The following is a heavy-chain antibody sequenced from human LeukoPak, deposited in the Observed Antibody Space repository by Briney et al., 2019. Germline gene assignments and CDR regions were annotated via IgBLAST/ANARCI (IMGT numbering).Heavy chain of an antibody. CDR1: GFTFSSYG. J-gene: IGHJ5*02. V-gene: IGHV3-30*03. CDR3: ATPDASIVGATGANNWFDP. Sequence: PGGSLRLSCAASGFTFSSYGMHWVRQAPGKGLEWVAVISYDGSKKYYADSVKGRFTISRDNSKNTLYLQMNSLRAEDTAVYYCATPDASIVGATGANNWFDPWGQGTLVTVSS. CDR2: ISYDGSKK. D-gene: IGHD1-26*01.